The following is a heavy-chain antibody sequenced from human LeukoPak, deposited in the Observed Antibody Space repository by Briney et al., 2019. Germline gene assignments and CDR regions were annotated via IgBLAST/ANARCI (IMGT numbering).Heavy chain of an antibody. Sequence: SQTLSLTCTVSGGSISSGSYYWRWIRQPAGKGLEWIGRIYTSGSTNYNPSLKSRVTISVDTSKNQFSLKLSSVPAADTAVYYCARGWLAFDYWGQGTLVTVSS. CDR3: ARGWLAFDY. CDR1: GGSISSGSYY. CDR2: IYTSGST. J-gene: IGHJ4*02. D-gene: IGHD6-19*01. V-gene: IGHV4-61*02.